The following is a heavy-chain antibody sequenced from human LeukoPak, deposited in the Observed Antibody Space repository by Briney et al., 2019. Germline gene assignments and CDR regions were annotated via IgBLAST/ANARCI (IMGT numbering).Heavy chain of an antibody. Sequence: SETLSLTCTVSGGSISSYCWSWIRQPPGKGLEWIGYIFYSGSTNYNPSLKSRVTISVDTSKNQFSLKLSSVTAADTAVYFCAGKESGGKGIDYWGQGTLVTVSS. CDR1: GGSISSYC. V-gene: IGHV4-59*12. D-gene: IGHD2-15*01. CDR3: AGKESGGKGIDY. CDR2: IFYSGST. J-gene: IGHJ4*02.